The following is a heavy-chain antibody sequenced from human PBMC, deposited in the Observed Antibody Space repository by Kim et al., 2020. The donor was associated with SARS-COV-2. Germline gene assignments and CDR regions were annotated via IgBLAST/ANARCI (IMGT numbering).Heavy chain of an antibody. Sequence: SETLSLTCTVSGGSISSSSYYWGWIRQPPGKGLEWIGSIYYSGSTYYNPSLKSRVTISVDTSKNQFSLKLSSVTAADTAVYYCARLSLFGELFPWGQGTLVTVSS. J-gene: IGHJ5*02. CDR1: GGSISSSSYY. D-gene: IGHD3-10*02. CDR2: IYYSGST. CDR3: ARLSLFGELFP. V-gene: IGHV4-39*01.